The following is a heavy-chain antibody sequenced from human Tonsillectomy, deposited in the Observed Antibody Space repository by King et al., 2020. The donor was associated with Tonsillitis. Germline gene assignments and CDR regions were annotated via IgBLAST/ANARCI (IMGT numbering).Heavy chain of an antibody. V-gene: IGHV3-30*02. J-gene: IGHJ4*02. CDR3: ARDVAAAGRRFVDY. D-gene: IGHD6-13*01. CDR1: GFTFSGHG. Sequence: QVQLVESGGGVVQPGGSLRLSCVASGFTFSGHGMHWVRQAPGKGLEWVTFIQYDGSNKYYADSVKGRFTISRDNSKNTLYLQMNSMRAENTAVYYCARDVAAAGRRFVDYWGQGTLGTVSS. CDR2: IQYDGSNK.